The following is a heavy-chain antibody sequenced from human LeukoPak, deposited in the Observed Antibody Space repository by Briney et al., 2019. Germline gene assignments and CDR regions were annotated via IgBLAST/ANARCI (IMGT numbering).Heavy chain of an antibody. J-gene: IGHJ5*02. D-gene: IGHD2-2*01. V-gene: IGHV1-69*05. CDR3: ARDHADIVVVPAAILNPYNWFDP. CDR2: IIPIFGTA. Sequence: ASVKVSCKASGGTFSSYAISWVRQAPGQGLEWMGRIIPIFGTANYAQKFQGRVTITTDESTSTAYMELSSLRSEDTAVYYCARDHADIVVVPAAILNPYNWFDPWGQGTLVTVSS. CDR1: GGTFSSYA.